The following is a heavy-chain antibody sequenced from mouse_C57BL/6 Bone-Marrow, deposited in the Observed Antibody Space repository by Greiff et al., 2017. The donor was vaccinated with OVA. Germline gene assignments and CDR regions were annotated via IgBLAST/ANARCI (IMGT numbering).Heavy chain of an antibody. D-gene: IGHD1-1*01. V-gene: IGHV1-55*01. Sequence: QVQLQQRWAEHVKPGASVKMSCKASGYTFTSYWITWVKQRPGQGLEWIGDIYPGSGSTNYHEKFKSKATLPVDTSSSTAYMQLSSLTSEDSAVYYCARGATVVATPLAYWGQGTLVTVSA. CDR2: IYPGSGST. J-gene: IGHJ3*01. CDR1: GYTFTSYW. CDR3: ARGATVVATPLAY.